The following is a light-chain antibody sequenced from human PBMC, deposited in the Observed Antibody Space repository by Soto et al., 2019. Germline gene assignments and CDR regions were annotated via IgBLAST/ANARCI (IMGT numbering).Light chain of an antibody. V-gene: IGKV3-20*01. CDR3: QQYRNSRT. CDR2: AAS. CDR1: QNISSSY. J-gene: IGKJ1*01. Sequence: EIVLTQSPGTLSLSPGERATLSCRASQNISSSYLAWYQQRPGQAPRLLIYAASNRATGIPDRFSGSGSGTDFTLTISRLEPEDFAVYYCQQYRNSRTFGQGTKVEIK.